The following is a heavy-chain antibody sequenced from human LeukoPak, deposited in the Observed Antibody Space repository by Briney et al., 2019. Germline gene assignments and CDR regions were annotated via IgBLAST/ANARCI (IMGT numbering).Heavy chain of an antibody. J-gene: IGHJ6*03. CDR2: INPSGST. CDR3: ARGRHDITMIVVVMTSVSYYLDV. V-gene: IGHV4-34*01. D-gene: IGHD3-22*01. CDR1: GGSFSGYH. Sequence: SETLPLTCAVYGGSFSGYHWTWIRQSPGKGLEWIGDINPSGSTYYNPSLKSRLTISVDTFKNQFSLKLRSVTAADTAVYYCARGRHDITMIVVVMTSVSYYLDVWGKGTTVTVS.